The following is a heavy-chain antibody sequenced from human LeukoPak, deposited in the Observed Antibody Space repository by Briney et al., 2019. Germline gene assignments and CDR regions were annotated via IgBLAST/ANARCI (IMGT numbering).Heavy chain of an antibody. Sequence: TLSLTCTVSGGSISSYYWSWIRQPPGKGLEWIGYIYTSGSTNYNPSLKSRVTITVDTSKNQFSLKLSSVTAADTAVYYCARGRPYSYNWFDPWGHGTLVTVSS. CDR3: ARGRPYSYNWFDP. CDR1: GGSISSYY. V-gene: IGHV4-4*09. CDR2: IYTSGST. D-gene: IGHD2-15*01. J-gene: IGHJ5*02.